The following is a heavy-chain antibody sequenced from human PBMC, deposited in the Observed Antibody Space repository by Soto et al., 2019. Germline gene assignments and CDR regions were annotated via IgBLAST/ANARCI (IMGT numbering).Heavy chain of an antibody. Sequence: QVQLVESGGGVVQPGRSLRLSCAASGFTFSSYGMHWVRQAPGKGLEWVAVISYDGSNKYYADSVKGRFTISRDNSKNTLYLRMNSLRAEDTAVYYCAKDRGYDYVWGKDYWGQGTLVTVSS. D-gene: IGHD3-16*01. CDR3: AKDRGYDYVWGKDY. CDR1: GFTFSSYG. V-gene: IGHV3-30*18. J-gene: IGHJ4*02. CDR2: ISYDGSNK.